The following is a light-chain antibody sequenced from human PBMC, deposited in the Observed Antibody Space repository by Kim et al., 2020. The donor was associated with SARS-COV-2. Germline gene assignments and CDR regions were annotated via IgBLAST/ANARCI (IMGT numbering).Light chain of an antibody. CDR2: GAS. CDR1: QGINNY. Sequence: DIQMTQSPSSLSASVGGRITMTCRASQGINNYLAWFQQRPGRAPRSLIYGASNLQSGVPSKFSGSGFGTDFTLTITNLQPEDFATYYCQQYNGYPYTFGQGTKLEI. J-gene: IGKJ2*01. CDR3: QQYNGYPYT. V-gene: IGKV1-16*02.